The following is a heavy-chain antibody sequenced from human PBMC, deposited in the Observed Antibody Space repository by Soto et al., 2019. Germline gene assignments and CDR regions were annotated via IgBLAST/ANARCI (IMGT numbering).Heavy chain of an antibody. J-gene: IGHJ4*02. CDR3: ARDRHYENHTFYYLKYYFDY. D-gene: IGHD3-22*01. CDR2: IIPVLGAP. Sequence: QVQLVQSGTEVKKPGSSVKVSCKTSGGTFSSFPIAWVRQAPGQGLERVGGIIPVLGAPSYAQTFQGRVTITADESTSAAYLELSSLRSDDTAGYFCARDRHYENHTFYYLKYYFDYWGQGTLVTVSS. V-gene: IGHV1-69*01. CDR1: GGTFSSFP.